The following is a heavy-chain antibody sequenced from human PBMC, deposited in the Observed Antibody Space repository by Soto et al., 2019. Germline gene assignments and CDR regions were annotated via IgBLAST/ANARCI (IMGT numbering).Heavy chain of an antibody. D-gene: IGHD2-2*01. J-gene: IGHJ6*03. V-gene: IGHV3-7*01. CDR1: AFTLSTYW. CDR2: IKQDGSET. CDR3: VRGCGRASCPYYLDV. Sequence: EVQLVESGGGLVQPGGSLILSCAASAFTLSTYWMSWVRQAPGKGQEWVATIKQDGSETHYVDSVKGRFTISRDNAENSLYLQMNSLRAEDTAVYYCVRGCGRASCPYYLDVWGKGTTVTVSS.